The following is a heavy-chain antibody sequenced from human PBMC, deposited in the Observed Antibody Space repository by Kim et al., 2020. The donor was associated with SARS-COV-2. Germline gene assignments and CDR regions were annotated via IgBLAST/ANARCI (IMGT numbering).Heavy chain of an antibody. CDR1: GYTFTSYD. CDR2: MNPNSGNT. Sequence: ASVKVSCKASGYTFTSYDINRVRQATGQGLEWMGWMNPNSGNTGYAQKFQGRVTMTRNTSISTAYMELSSLRSEDTAVYYCAREKCSSTSCYDYDPWGQGTLVTVSS. J-gene: IGHJ5*02. CDR3: AREKCSSTSCYDYDP. V-gene: IGHV1-8*01. D-gene: IGHD2-2*01.